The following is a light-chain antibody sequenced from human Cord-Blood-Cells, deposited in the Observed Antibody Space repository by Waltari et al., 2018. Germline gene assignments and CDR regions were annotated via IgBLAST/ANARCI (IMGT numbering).Light chain of an antibody. V-gene: IGLV5-45*02. CDR3: MIWHSSAWV. CDR1: SGINVGTYR. Sequence: QALLTQPSSLSASPGASASLTCTLRSGINVGTYRIYWYQQKLGSPPQYLLRYKSDSDKQQGSGGPSRLSGSKDASANAGILLNSGLQSEDEADYYCMIWHSSAWVFGGGTKLTVL. J-gene: IGLJ3*02. CDR2: YKSDSDK.